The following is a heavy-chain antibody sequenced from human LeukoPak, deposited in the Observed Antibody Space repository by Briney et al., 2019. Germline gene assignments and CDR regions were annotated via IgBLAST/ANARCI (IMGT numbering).Heavy chain of an antibody. CDR1: GFTFSSYA. CDR2: XXXXXXXX. J-gene: IGHJ6*04. V-gene: IGHV3-23*01. D-gene: IGHD3-10*01. Sequence: GGSLRLSCAASGFTFSSYAMSWVRQAPGKGXXXXXXXXXXXXXXYYADSVXXRXTISRDNSXNTLYLQMNSLRAEDTAVYYCAKAPNYYGSGSYHSYYYYGMDVWGKGTTVTVSS. CDR3: AKAPNYYGSGSYHSYYYYGMDV.